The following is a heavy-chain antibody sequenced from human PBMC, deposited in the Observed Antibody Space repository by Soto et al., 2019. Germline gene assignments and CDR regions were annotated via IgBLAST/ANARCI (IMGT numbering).Heavy chain of an antibody. J-gene: IGHJ5*02. CDR1: GGSISSYY. Sequence: PSETLSLTCTVSGGSISSYYWSWIRQPPGKGLEWIGYIYYSGSTNYNPSLKSRVTISVDTSKNQFSLKLSSVTAADTAVYYCARQAAYYDILTGSLFHWFDPWGQGTLVTVSS. D-gene: IGHD3-9*01. V-gene: IGHV4-59*08. CDR2: IYYSGST. CDR3: ARQAAYYDILTGSLFHWFDP.